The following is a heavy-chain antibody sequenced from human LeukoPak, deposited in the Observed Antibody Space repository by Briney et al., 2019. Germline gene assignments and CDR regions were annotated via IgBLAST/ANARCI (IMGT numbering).Heavy chain of an antibody. D-gene: IGHD3-10*01. J-gene: IGHJ5*02. Sequence: SETLSLTCTVSGGSISSYYWSWIRQPPGKGLEWIGYIYYSGSTNYNPSLKSRVTISVDTSKNQFSLKLSSVTTADTAIYFCARAGAWQIDPWGQGTLVTVSS. CDR1: GGSISSYY. V-gene: IGHV4-59*01. CDR3: ARAGAWQIDP. CDR2: IYYSGST.